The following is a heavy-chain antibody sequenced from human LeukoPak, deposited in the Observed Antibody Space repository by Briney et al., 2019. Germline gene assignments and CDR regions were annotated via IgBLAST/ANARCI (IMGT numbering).Heavy chain of an antibody. D-gene: IGHD3-10*01. CDR3: ARSITMVRGAVYYYYYYMDV. J-gene: IGHJ6*03. CDR2: IYSGGST. CDR1: GFTVSSNY. V-gene: IGHV3-66*02. Sequence: GGSLRLSCAASGFTVSSNYMSWVRQAPGKGMKWVSVIYSGGSTYYADSVKGRFTISRDNSKNTLYLQMNSLRAEDTAVYYCARSITMVRGAVYYYYYYMDVWGKGTTVTVSS.